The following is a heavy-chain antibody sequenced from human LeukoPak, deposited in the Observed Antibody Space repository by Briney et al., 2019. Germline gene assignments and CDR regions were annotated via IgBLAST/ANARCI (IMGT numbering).Heavy chain of an antibody. Sequence: GGSLRLSCAASGFTFSSYWMQWVRQAPGKGLVCVSRINSDGSSTAYADSMKGRFTTSRDNSKNTLYLQMNSLRAEDTAVYYCVRVGSDSGSYYDYWGQGTLVTVSS. J-gene: IGHJ4*02. V-gene: IGHV3-74*01. CDR2: INSDGSST. CDR3: VRVGSDSGSYYDY. CDR1: GFTFSSYW. D-gene: IGHD1-26*01.